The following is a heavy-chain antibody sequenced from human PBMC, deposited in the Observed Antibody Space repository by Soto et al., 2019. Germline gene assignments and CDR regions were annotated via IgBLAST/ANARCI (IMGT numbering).Heavy chain of an antibody. CDR2: AYHNGLT. V-gene: IGHV4-4*02. J-gene: IGHJ4*02. CDR1: GDSVTTNYW. D-gene: IGHD2-15*01. Sequence: QVQLQESGPGLVKPSGTLSLTCAVSGDSVTTNYWWSWVRQAPGKGLEWIGEAYHNGLTNYNPAPKSRVTMSVDTSKNQFSRKLTSVTAADTAIYYCARDAAVPGESDRFDYWGQGTLVTVSS. CDR3: ARDAAVPGESDRFDY.